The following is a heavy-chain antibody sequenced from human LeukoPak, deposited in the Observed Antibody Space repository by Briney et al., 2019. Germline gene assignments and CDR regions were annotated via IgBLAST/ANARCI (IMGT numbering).Heavy chain of an antibody. CDR2: IGDSDTST. J-gene: IGHJ4*01. CDR3: AKGPTLTSFGS. V-gene: IGHV3-23*05. D-gene: IGHD4-17*01. CDR1: GFTLSNSA. Sequence: PGGSLRLSCVVSGFTLSNSAMAWVRQAPGKGLEWVAIIGDSDTSTNYPDSARGRFIISRDNSKDPLHLQMDSLRVEDTAGYYCAKGPTLTSFGSWGQGTLVTVSS.